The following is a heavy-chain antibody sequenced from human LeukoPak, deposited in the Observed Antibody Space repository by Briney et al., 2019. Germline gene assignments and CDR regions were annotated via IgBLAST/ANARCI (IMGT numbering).Heavy chain of an antibody. V-gene: IGHV4-30-2*01. CDR1: GGSISSGGYS. CDR2: IYHSGST. Sequence: SETLSLTCAVSGGSISSGGYSWSWIRQPPGKGLEWIGYIYHSGSTYYNPSLKSRVTISVDTSKNQFSLKLSSVTAADTAVYYCARLPRDYYGSGSSDYYYYYGMDVWGQGTTVTVSS. D-gene: IGHD3-10*01. J-gene: IGHJ6*02. CDR3: ARLPRDYYGSGSSDYYYYYGMDV.